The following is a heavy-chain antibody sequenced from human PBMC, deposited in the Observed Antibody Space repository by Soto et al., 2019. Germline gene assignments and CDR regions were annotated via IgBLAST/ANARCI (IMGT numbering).Heavy chain of an antibody. V-gene: IGHV3-30*03. CDR2: ISFDGSNK. Sequence: GGSLRLSCATPGFAFGFYAMHWAPRAPGKGLEWVAVISFDGSNKYYADSVKGRFTVSRDNSKNTLFLQLDSLITDDTAVYYCAYQLTGEIFPEALGYWGQGT. J-gene: IGHJ4*02. CDR1: GFAFGFYA. D-gene: IGHD7-27*01. CDR3: AYQLTGEIFPEALGY.